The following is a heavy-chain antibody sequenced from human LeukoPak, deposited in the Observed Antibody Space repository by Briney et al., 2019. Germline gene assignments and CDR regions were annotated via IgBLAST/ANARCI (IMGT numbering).Heavy chain of an antibody. Sequence: SETLSLTCTVSGGSISSSNHFWGWIRQPPGKGLEWIGSIYHAGSTYQNSSLKSRVTISVDTSKNQFSLKLSSVTAADTAVYYCVRRVVATISFDYWGQGILVTVSS. V-gene: IGHV4-39*01. CDR3: VRRVVATISFDY. CDR2: IYHAGST. CDR1: GGSISSSNHF. D-gene: IGHD5-12*01. J-gene: IGHJ4*02.